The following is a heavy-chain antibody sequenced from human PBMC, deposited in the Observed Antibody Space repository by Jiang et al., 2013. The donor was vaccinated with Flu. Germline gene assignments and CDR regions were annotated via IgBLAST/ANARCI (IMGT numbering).Heavy chain of an antibody. D-gene: IGHD4-23*01. CDR3: TFHPRAVGGLVEAFDI. V-gene: IGHV5-10-1*01. CDR1: NYW. J-gene: IGHJ3*02. CDR2: IDPTDSSA. Sequence: NYWISWVRQLPGKGLEWMGRIDPTDSSAWYSPSFQGHVTLSAEKSITTAYLQWSSLEASDTAMYYCTFHPRAVGGLVEAFDIWGKGQWSPSLQ.